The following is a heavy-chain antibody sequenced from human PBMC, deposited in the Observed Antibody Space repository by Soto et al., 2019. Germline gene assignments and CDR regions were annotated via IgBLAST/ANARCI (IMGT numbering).Heavy chain of an antibody. CDR2: IYSDGST. J-gene: IGHJ6*02. CDR3: ARARAGYYDMDV. V-gene: IGHV3-66*01. Sequence: EVQLVESGGDLVQPGGSLRLSCAASGLTVSRNYMSWVRQAPGKGLEWVSIIYSDGSTYYADSVKGRFSISRENSKNTLFLQMNSLRAEDTAVYYCARARAGYYDMDVWGQGTTVTVSS. CDR1: GLTVSRNY.